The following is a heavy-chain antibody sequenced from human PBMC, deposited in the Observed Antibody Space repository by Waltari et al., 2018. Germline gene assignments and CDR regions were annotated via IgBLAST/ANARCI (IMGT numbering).Heavy chain of an antibody. CDR3: ARALRPVGSSGYYVDY. Sequence: QVQLVQSGAEVKKPGASVKVSCKASGYTFTGYYMHWVRQAPGQGLEWMGRINPNSGGTNYAQKFQGRVTMTRDTSISTAYMELSRLRSDDTAVYYCARALRPVGSSGYYVDYWGQGTLVTVSS. J-gene: IGHJ4*02. CDR1: GYTFTGYY. V-gene: IGHV1-2*06. D-gene: IGHD3-22*01. CDR2: INPNSGGT.